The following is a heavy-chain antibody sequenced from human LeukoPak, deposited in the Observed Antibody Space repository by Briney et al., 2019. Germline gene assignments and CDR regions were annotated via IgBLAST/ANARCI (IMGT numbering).Heavy chain of an antibody. CDR1: GYIFTSYW. CDR2: ICPGDSDT. Sequence: GESLKISCKGSGYIFTSYWIGWVRQMPGKGLEWMGIICPGDSDTRYSPSFQGQVTISADKSISTAYLQWSSLKASDTAMYYCARHPNLYYYDSSGYSPLVDYWGQGTLVTVSS. J-gene: IGHJ4*02. CDR3: ARHPNLYYYDSSGYSPLVDY. D-gene: IGHD3-22*01. V-gene: IGHV5-51*01.